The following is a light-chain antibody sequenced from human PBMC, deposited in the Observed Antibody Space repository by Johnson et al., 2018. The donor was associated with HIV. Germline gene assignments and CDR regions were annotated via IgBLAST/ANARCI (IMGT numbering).Light chain of an antibody. CDR1: SSNIGNNY. CDR3: GTWDSSLSAYV. CDR2: DNN. V-gene: IGLV1-51*01. Sequence: QSVLTQPPSVSAAPGQKVTISCSGSSSNIGNNYVSWYQQLPGTAPKLLIYDNNKRPSGIPDRFSGSKSGTSATLGITGLQNGDEADYYCGTWDSSLSAYVFGPGTKVTFL. J-gene: IGLJ1*01.